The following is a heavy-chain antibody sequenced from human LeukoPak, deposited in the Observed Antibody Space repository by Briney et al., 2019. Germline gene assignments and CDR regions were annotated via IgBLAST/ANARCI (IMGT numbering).Heavy chain of an antibody. CDR3: AKVGSGAAAYGVFDS. CDR1: GFTFSSFT. J-gene: IGHJ4*02. D-gene: IGHD6-13*01. V-gene: IGHV3-21*04. CDR2: ISSSSSYI. Sequence: GGSLRLSCAASGFTFSSFTVNWVRQAPGKGLEWVSSISSSSSYIYSADSVKGRFTISRDNARNSLYLRMNSLRAEDTAIYYCAKVGSGAAAYGVFDSWGQGTLVTVSS.